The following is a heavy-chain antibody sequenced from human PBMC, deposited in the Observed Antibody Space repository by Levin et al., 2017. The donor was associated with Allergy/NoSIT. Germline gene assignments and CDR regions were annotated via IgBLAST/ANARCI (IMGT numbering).Heavy chain of an antibody. CDR2: IWYDGSKK. CDR3: ARVEIYDGSGSSYSVDD. CDR1: GFTFSTYA. J-gene: IGHJ4*02. Sequence: GGSLRLSCEASGFTFSTYAMHWVRQAPGKGLEWVALIWYDGSKKYYADSVKGRFTISRDNSKNTLYLQMNSLRAEDTAVYYCARVEIYDGSGSSYSVDDWGQGTLVIVSS. D-gene: IGHD3-10*01. V-gene: IGHV3-33*01.